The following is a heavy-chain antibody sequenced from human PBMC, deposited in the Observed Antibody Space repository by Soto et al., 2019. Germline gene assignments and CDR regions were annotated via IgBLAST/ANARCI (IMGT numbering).Heavy chain of an antibody. CDR2: ISPEGSEK. CDR1: GFIFSDYW. CDR3: AMSPSDY. V-gene: IGHV3-7*03. Sequence: EVQLVESGGGLVQPGGSLRLSCAVSGFIFSDYWMTWVRQAPGKGLEWVATISPEGSEKYYVDSLKGRFTISRDNAKNSLYLQIISLRAEDTALYYCAMSPSDYWGRGTLITVSS. J-gene: IGHJ4*02.